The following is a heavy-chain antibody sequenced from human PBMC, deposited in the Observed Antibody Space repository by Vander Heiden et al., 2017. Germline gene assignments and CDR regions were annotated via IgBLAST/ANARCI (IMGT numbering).Heavy chain of an antibody. D-gene: IGHD6-19*01. CDR3: ARDPAYSSGFLDH. CDR2: INVNNGGT. Sequence: QVPLVQSGGEVKKPGTSVTVSCTAAGYTFSNFGITWVRQAPGQGLEWMGWINVNNGGTKYLQTFQRRVTLTTDTSNSTAYLELRSLRSDDTALYYCARDPAYSSGFLDHWGQGTLLTVSS. V-gene: IGHV1-18*01. J-gene: IGHJ4*02. CDR1: GYTFSNFG.